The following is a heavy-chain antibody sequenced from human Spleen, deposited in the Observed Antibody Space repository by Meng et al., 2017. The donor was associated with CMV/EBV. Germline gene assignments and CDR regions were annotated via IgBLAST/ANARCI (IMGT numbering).Heavy chain of an antibody. V-gene: IGHV4-39*07. CDR3: ARDLGRGDFWSGYEYNWFDP. Sequence: GWAPGLVKPPRTLSSTCTGSGGPISSSSNYWGWIRQPPGKGLEWIGSIYYSGSTYYNPSLKSRVTISVDTSKNQFSLKLSSVTAADTAVYYCARDLGRGDFWSGYEYNWFDPWGQGTLVTVSS. J-gene: IGHJ5*02. CDR1: GGPISSSSNY. CDR2: IYYSGST. D-gene: IGHD3-3*01.